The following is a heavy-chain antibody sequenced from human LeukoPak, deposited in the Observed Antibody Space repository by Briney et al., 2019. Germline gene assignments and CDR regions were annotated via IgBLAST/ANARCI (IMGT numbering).Heavy chain of an antibody. CDR3: ARDTPPWRADSSGYHPYYFDY. Sequence: GGSLRLSFAASGFTFSDYYMSWIRQAPGKGLEWVSYISSSGSTIYYADSVKGRFTISRDNAKNSLYLQMNSLRAEDTAVYYCARDTPPWRADSSGYHPYYFDYWGQGTLVTVSS. V-gene: IGHV3-11*01. J-gene: IGHJ4*02. CDR2: ISSSGSTI. CDR1: GFTFSDYY. D-gene: IGHD3-22*01.